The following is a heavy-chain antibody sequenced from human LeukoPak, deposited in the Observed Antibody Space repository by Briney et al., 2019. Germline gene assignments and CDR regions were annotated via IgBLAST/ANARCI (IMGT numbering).Heavy chain of an antibody. CDR3: TAEDTPYGPIDY. V-gene: IGHV3-15*01. CDR1: GFTFSNAW. CDR2: IKSKTDGGTT. D-gene: IGHD4-17*01. Sequence: GGSLRLSCAASGFTFSNAWVSWVRQAPGQGLEWVGSIKSKTDGGTTDYAAPVKGRFTITRDDSKNTLYLQMNSLKTEDAAVYYCTAEDTPYGPIDYWGQGTLVTVSS. J-gene: IGHJ4*02.